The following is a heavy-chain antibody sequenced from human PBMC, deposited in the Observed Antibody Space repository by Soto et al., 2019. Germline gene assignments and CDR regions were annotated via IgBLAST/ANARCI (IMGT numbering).Heavy chain of an antibody. D-gene: IGHD3-22*01. Sequence: QLLESGGGLVHPGGSLRLSCSASRSSFSSYAINWVRQPPGKGLEWVSSTSGSGGWSDYGDSVKGRFTVSRDNGRSMVYLQMNNLRVEDTSEYLCTTSPSGNSPGGYYPYMEVWGKGTAVIVSS. CDR1: RSSFSSYA. V-gene: IGHV3-23*01. CDR3: TTSPSGNSPGGYYPYMEV. CDR2: TSGSGGWS. J-gene: IGHJ6*03.